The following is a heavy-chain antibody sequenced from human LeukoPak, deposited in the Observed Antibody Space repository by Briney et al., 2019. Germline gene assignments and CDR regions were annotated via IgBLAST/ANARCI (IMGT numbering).Heavy chain of an antibody. CDR3: VEMVFDY. CDR1: GFTFSSYE. CDR2: IKSKTDGGTT. D-gene: IGHD2-8*01. V-gene: IGHV3-15*01. Sequence: GGSLRLSYAASGFTFSSYEMNWVRQAPGKGLEWVGRIKSKTDGGTTDYAAPVKGRFTISRDDSKNTLYLQMNSLKTEDTAVYYCVEMVFDYWGQGTLVTVSS. J-gene: IGHJ4*02.